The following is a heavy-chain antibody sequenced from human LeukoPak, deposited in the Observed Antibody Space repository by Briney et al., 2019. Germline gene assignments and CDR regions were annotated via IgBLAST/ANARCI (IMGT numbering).Heavy chain of an antibody. V-gene: IGHV3-9*01. CDR1: GFTFDNYA. CDR2: ISWDSGYI. CDR3: AKVRGTYSSGYFFDY. D-gene: IGHD6-19*01. Sequence: GGSLRLSCAASGFTFDNYAMHWVRQAPGKGLEWLTIISWDSGYIGYADSVKGRFTISRDNAKKSLDLQMNSLRAEDTAFYYCAKVRGTYSSGYFFDYWGQGTLVTVSS. J-gene: IGHJ4*02.